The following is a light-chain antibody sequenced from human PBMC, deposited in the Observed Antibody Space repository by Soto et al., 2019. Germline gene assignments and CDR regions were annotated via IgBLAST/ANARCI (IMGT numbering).Light chain of an antibody. V-gene: IGKV3-15*01. CDR1: QSISSE. CDR2: GAS. Sequence: EIVRTQSPATLSVSPWESATLSCRASQSISSELAWYQQKPGQPPRLLIYGASTRATGVPARFTGSGSGSDFTLTISGLQSEDFAVYYCQQGHNWPLTFGQGTRLEI. J-gene: IGKJ2*01. CDR3: QQGHNWPLT.